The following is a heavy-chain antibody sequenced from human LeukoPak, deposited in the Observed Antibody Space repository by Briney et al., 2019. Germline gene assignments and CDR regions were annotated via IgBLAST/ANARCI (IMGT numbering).Heavy chain of an antibody. CDR3: ARVLVPRDYGERTGSFGY. CDR1: GFTFSSYS. V-gene: IGHV3-21*01. J-gene: IGHJ4*02. Sequence: GGSLRLSCAASGFTFSSYSMNWVRQAPGKGLEWVSSISSSSSYIHYADSVKGRFTISRDNAKNSLYLQMNSLRAEDTAVYYCARVLVPRDYGERTGSFGYWGQGTLVTVSS. D-gene: IGHD4-17*01. CDR2: ISSSSSYI.